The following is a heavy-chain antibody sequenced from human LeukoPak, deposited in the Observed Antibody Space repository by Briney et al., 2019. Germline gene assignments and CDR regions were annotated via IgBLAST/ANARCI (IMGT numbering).Heavy chain of an antibody. Sequence: ASVKVSCKASGYTFTNYPISWVRQAPGQGLEWMGWITTYNGNTKYAHKLQGRVTMTTDTPTSTAYMDLRSLRSDDTAVYYCARGYDYGDYVGDFDYWGQGTLVTVSS. CDR2: ITTYNGNT. V-gene: IGHV1-18*01. J-gene: IGHJ4*02. CDR3: ARGYDYGDYVGDFDY. D-gene: IGHD4-17*01. CDR1: GYTFTNYP.